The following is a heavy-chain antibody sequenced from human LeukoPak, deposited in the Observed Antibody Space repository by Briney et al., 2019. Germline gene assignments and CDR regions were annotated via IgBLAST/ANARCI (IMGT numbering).Heavy chain of an antibody. CDR3: AYSDHCDT. J-gene: IGHJ5*02. CDR1: GFTLGNYW. D-gene: IGHD4-17*01. Sequence: ETGGSLRLSCAASGFTLGNYWMHWVRQAPGKGLVWVSRGDGDGSHSTYADSVKGRFTISRDNAKNTLYLQMNRLTGEDTAVYYCAYSDHCDTWGQGTLVTVSS. V-gene: IGHV3-74*03. CDR2: GDGDGSHS.